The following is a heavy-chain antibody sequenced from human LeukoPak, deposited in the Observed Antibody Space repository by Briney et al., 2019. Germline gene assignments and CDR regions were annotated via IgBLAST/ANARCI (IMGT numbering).Heavy chain of an antibody. D-gene: IGHD3-3*01. CDR3: ARVYYDFWSGYH. J-gene: IGHJ5*02. CDR1: GFTFSSYA. CDR2: ISGSGGST. Sequence: GGSLRLSCAASGFTFSSYAMSWVRQPPGKGLEWVSAISGSGGSTYYADSVKGRFTISRDNSKNTLYLQMNSLRAEDTAVYYCARVYYDFWSGYHWGQGTLVTVSS. V-gene: IGHV3-23*01.